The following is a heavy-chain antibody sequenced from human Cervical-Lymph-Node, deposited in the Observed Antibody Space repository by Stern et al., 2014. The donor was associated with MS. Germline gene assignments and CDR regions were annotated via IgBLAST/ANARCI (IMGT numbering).Heavy chain of an antibody. CDR3: AGAIGKYELLESFDM. J-gene: IGHJ3*02. CDR2: IYYSGTT. Sequence: QVQLVESGPGLVKPSQTLSLACAVSGASVGGGDWYWSWIRQPPGKGLEWLGHIYYSGTTYYKPSPKSRLIISLDTSKNQFSLNLTSVTAADTAVYYCAGAIGKYELLESFDMWGQGTMVTVSS. CDR1: GASVGGGDWY. D-gene: IGHD1-1*01. V-gene: IGHV4-30-4*01.